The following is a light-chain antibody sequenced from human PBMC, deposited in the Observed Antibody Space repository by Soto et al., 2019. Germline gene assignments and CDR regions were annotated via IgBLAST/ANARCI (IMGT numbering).Light chain of an antibody. CDR3: CSYAGSNNFV. CDR2: DVN. Sequence: QSALTQPRSVSGSPGQSVTISCTGSSSDVGAYNFVSWYQQHPGAAPKLLIHDVNKRPPGVPDRFSASKSGNTASLTISGLQAEDEADYYCCSYAGSNNFVFGTGTKVTVL. J-gene: IGLJ1*01. V-gene: IGLV2-11*01. CDR1: SSDVGAYNF.